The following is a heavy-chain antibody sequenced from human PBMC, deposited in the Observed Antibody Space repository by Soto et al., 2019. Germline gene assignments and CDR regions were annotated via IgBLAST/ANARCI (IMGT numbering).Heavy chain of an antibody. V-gene: IGHV4-39*01. Sequence: SEPLSLTCTVSGGSISSSSYYWGWIRQPPGKGLEWIGSIYYSGSTYYNPSLKSRVTISVDTSKNQFSLKLSSVTAADTAVYYCARGSTVTMIDYWGQGTLVTVSS. CDR3: ARGSTVTMIDY. CDR2: IYYSGST. CDR1: GGSISSSSYY. J-gene: IGHJ4*02. D-gene: IGHD4-17*01.